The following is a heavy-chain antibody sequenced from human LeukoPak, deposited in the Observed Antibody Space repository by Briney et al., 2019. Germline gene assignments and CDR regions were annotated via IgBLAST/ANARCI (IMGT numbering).Heavy chain of an antibody. D-gene: IGHD6-13*01. CDR3: AKAGSSSDAFDI. V-gene: IGHV3-30*02. J-gene: IGHJ3*02. CDR2: IQYDGSNE. Sequence: QPGGSLRLSCAASGFTFSSYAMSWVRQAPGKGLEWVAYIQYDGSNEQYADSVKGRFSISRDSSKNILYLQMNSLRAEDTAVYYCAKAGSSSDAFDIWGQGTMVTVSS. CDR1: GFTFSSYA.